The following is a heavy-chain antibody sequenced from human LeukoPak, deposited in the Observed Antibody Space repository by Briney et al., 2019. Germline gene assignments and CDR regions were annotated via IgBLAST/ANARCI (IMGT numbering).Heavy chain of an antibody. Sequence: SQTLSLTCAISGDSVSSNSAAWNWIRQSPSRGLEWLGRTYYRSKWYNDYAVSVKSRITINPDTSQNQFSLRLSSVTAADTAVYYCARASMRRRDGYNRHYEIDHWGQGTLVTVSS. CDR3: ARASMRRRDGYNRHYEIDH. J-gene: IGHJ1*01. CDR1: GDSVSSNSAA. CDR2: TYYRSKWYN. D-gene: IGHD5-24*01. V-gene: IGHV6-1*01.